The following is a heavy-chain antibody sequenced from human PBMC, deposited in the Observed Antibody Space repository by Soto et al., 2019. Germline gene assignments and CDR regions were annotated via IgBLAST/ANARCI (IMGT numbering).Heavy chain of an antibody. CDR2: IYPGDSDT. CDR1: GYSFTSYW. V-gene: IGHV5-51*01. Sequence: PGESLKISCKGSGYSFTSYWIGWVRQMPGKGLEWMGIIYPGDSDTRYSPSFQGQVTISADKSISTAYLQWSSLKASDTAMYFCARHMGYCSSTSCYVHYYYGMDVWGQGTTVTVSS. J-gene: IGHJ6*02. CDR3: ARHMGYCSSTSCYVHYYYGMDV. D-gene: IGHD2-2*01.